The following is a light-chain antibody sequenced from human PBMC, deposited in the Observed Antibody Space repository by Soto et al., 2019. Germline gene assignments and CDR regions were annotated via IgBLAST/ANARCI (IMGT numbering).Light chain of an antibody. CDR3: QQYGTSPWT. V-gene: IGKV3-20*01. CDR2: GAS. J-gene: IGKJ1*01. CDR1: EGVSGSY. Sequence: EVLLMQSPGTVSLSPGERATLFCRASEGVSGSYLAWYQQRPGQAPRLLIYGASNRATAIPDRFSASGSGTDFTLTISRLDPEDFAVYYCQQYGTSPWTFGQGTKVDIK.